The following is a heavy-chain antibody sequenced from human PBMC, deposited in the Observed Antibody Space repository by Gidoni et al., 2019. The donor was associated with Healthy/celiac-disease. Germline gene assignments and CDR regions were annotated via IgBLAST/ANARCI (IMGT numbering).Heavy chain of an antibody. CDR2: IIPILGIA. CDR1: GGTFSSYT. J-gene: IGHJ4*02. Sequence: AEVKKPGYSVKVSCKASGGTFSSYTISWVRQAPGQGLEWMGRIIPILGIANYAQKFQGRVTITADKSTSTAYMELSSLRSEDTAVYYCASSGGDYYDSSGYYFDYWGQGTLVTVSS. D-gene: IGHD3-22*01. CDR3: ASSGGDYYDSSGYYFDY. V-gene: IGHV1-69*02.